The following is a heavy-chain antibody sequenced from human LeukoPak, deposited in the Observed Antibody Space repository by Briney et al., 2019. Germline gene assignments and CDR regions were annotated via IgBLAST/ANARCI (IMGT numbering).Heavy chain of an antibody. CDR1: GFTFGTYW. Sequence: GSLRLSCAASGFTFGTYWMSWVRQAPGKGLEWVANIHQDGSEEYYVDSVKGRFTISRDNAKNSLYLQMNSLRAEDTAVYYCARDPFGFARDDIWGQGTMVTVSS. D-gene: IGHD3-16*01. V-gene: IGHV3-7*01. CDR2: IHQDGSEE. J-gene: IGHJ3*02. CDR3: ARDPFGFARDDI.